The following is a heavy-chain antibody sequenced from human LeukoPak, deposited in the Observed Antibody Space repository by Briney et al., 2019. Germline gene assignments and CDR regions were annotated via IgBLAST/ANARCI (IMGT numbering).Heavy chain of an antibody. CDR1: GFIFSSYW. Sequence: PGGSLRLSCEASGFIFSSYWLHWVRQAPGKGLVGVPRINSDESSTTYADSVKGRFTISRDNAKNTLYLQMNSLRAEDTAVYYCTRGGYYSSGSLDYWGQGTLVTVSS. V-gene: IGHV3-74*01. CDR2: INSDESST. CDR3: TRGGYYSSGSLDY. J-gene: IGHJ4*02. D-gene: IGHD6-19*01.